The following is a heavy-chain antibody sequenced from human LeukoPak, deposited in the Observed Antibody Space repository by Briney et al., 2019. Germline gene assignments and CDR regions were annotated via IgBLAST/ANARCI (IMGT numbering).Heavy chain of an antibody. CDR1: GGTFSRYA. CDR3: ARAKYYYDSSGYYLFDY. D-gene: IGHD3-22*01. CDR2: IIPILGIA. J-gene: IGHJ4*02. V-gene: IGHV1-69*04. Sequence: SVKVSCKASGGTFSRYAISWVRQAPGQGLEWMGRIIPILGIANYAQKFQGRVTITADKSTSTAYMELSSLRSEDTAVYYCARAKYYYDSSGYYLFDYWGQGTLVTVSS.